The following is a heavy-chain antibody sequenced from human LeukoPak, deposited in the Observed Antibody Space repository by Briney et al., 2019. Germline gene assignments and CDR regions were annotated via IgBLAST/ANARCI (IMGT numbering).Heavy chain of an antibody. V-gene: IGHV3-7*04. CDR1: GFIFSNYW. CDR3: AKDLSVLVRFGESSRERWFDP. D-gene: IGHD3-10*01. CDR2: VKEDGSVK. Sequence: PGGSLRLSCVAPGFIFSNYWMSWVRQALGKGLEWVANVKEDGSVKDYVDSVKGRFTISRDNAKNSLYLQMNSLRAEDTAVYYCAKDLSVLVRFGESSRERWFDPWGQGTLVTVSS. J-gene: IGHJ5*02.